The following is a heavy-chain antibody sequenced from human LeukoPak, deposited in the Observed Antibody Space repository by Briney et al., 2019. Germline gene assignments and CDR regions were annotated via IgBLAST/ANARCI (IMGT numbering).Heavy chain of an antibody. CDR1: GFTFSSHW. Sequence: PGGSLRLSCAASGFTFSSHWMHWVRQVPGRGLVWVSRINSDGSSATYTDPVKGRFTISRDNARNTLYLQMNSLRAEDTAVYYCARDRIVGATSVDGFDIWGQGTMVTVSS. D-gene: IGHD1-26*01. V-gene: IGHV3-74*01. CDR2: INSDGSSA. J-gene: IGHJ3*02. CDR3: ARDRIVGATSVDGFDI.